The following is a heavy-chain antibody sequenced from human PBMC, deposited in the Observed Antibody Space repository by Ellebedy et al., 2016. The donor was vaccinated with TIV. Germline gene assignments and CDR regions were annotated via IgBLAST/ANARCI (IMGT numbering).Heavy chain of an antibody. D-gene: IGHD5-24*01. CDR2: VSHEGINK. Sequence: GGSLRLXXAASGFTFSSYGMHWVRQAPGKGLEWVAIVSHEGINKFYADSVKGRFTISRDNAKNSLYLQMNSLRAEDTAVYFCARGEGWIDNWGQGTLVTVSS. CDR1: GFTFSSYG. V-gene: IGHV3-30*03. CDR3: ARGEGWIDN. J-gene: IGHJ4*02.